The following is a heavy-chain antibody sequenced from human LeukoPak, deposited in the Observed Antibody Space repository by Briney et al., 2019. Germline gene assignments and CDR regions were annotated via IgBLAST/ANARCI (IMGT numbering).Heavy chain of an antibody. D-gene: IGHD4-17*01. CDR3: ARPLSKLREGVDY. Sequence: TTGGSLRLSCAASGFTFSDYYMSWIRQAPGKGLEWVSSISSSSSYIYYADSVKGRFTISRDNAKNSLYLQMNSLRAEDTAVYYCARPLSKLREGVDYWGQGTLVTVSS. J-gene: IGHJ4*02. V-gene: IGHV3-11*06. CDR1: GFTFSDYY. CDR2: ISSSSSYI.